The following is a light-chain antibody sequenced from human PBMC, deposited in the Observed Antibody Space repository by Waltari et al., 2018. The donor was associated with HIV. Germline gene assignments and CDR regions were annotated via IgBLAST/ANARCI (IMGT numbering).Light chain of an antibody. CDR2: KNI. CDR1: SSNIGNDN. Sequence: QSVLTQPPSASGTPGQRVTISCSGSSSNIGNDNVYWYQQLPGTTPKLPIYKNIQRPSGVPDRFAGSKSGTSAYLAISGLRSEDEADYYCVGWDASLSAYVFGAGTKVTVL. V-gene: IGLV1-47*01. J-gene: IGLJ1*01. CDR3: VGWDASLSAYV.